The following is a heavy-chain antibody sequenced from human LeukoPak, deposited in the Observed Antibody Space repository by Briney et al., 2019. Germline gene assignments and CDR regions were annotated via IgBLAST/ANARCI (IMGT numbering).Heavy chain of an antibody. CDR1: GFTFSSYN. V-gene: IGHV3-21*01. Sequence: PGGSLRLSCAASGFTFSSYNMNWVRQAPGKGLEWVSSSTSGSSYIYYADSVKGRFTISRDNAKNSLYLQMNSLRAEDTAVYYCARDPYSGSYGNYYYYFMDVWGKGTTVTISS. D-gene: IGHD1-26*01. J-gene: IGHJ6*03. CDR3: ARDPYSGSYGNYYYYFMDV. CDR2: STSGSSYI.